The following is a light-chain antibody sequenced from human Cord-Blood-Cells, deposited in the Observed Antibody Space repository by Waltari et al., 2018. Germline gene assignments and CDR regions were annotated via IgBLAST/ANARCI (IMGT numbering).Light chain of an antibody. V-gene: IGKV2-30*01. CDR2: KVS. J-gene: IGKJ2*01. CDR1: QSLVYSDGNTY. Sequence: DVVMTQSPLSLPVTLGQPASISCRSSQSLVYSDGNTYLNWFQQRPGQSPRRLIDKVSKRDHWVPDRFSGRGSGTHFTLKISRVGAENVGVYSCMQATHWPSYTLRQGTQLEIK. CDR3: MQATHWPSYT.